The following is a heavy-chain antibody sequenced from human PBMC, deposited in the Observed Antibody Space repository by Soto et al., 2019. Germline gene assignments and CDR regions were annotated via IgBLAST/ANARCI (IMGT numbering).Heavy chain of an antibody. J-gene: IGHJ4*02. Sequence: SETLSLTCAVSGGSISSSNWWSWVRQPPGKGLEWIGEIYHSGSTNYNPSLKSRVTISVDKSKNQFSLKLSSVTAADTAVYYCARERAAAAPAFDYWGQGTLVTVSS. CDR1: GGSISSSNW. CDR2: IYHSGST. D-gene: IGHD6-13*01. CDR3: ARERAAAAPAFDY. V-gene: IGHV4-4*02.